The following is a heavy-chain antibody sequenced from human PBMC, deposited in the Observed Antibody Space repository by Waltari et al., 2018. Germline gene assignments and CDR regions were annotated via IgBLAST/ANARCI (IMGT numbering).Heavy chain of an antibody. V-gene: IGHV4-59*01. Sequence: QVQLQESGPGLVKPSETLSLTCTVSGGSISSYYWSCIRQPPGKGLEWIGYIYYSGSTNYNPSLKSRVTISVDTSKNQFSLKLSSVTAADTAVDYCARGGDVLRYFDWLSPFDYWGQGTLVTVSS. CDR3: ARGGDVLRYFDWLSPFDY. CDR2: IYYSGST. D-gene: IGHD3-9*01. J-gene: IGHJ4*02. CDR1: GGSISSYY.